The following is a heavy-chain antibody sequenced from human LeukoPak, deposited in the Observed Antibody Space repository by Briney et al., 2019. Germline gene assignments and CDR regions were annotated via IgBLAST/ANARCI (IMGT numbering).Heavy chain of an antibody. CDR3: ARRSGVLDSRDSRYYFDH. Sequence: PSETLSLTCIVSGGSISSHYWSWIRQTPGKGLEYIGYIYYSGSTDYNPSLKSRVPISLDTSKNQFSLHLSSVTAADTAVYYCARRSGVLDSRDSRYYFDHWGQGTLVTVSS. V-gene: IGHV4-59*11. CDR2: IYYSGST. CDR1: GGSISSHY. D-gene: IGHD3-22*01. J-gene: IGHJ4*02.